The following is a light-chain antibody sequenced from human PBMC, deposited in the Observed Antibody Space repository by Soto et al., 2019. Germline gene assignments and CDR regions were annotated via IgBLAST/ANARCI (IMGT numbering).Light chain of an antibody. V-gene: IGLV1-40*01. CDR2: GFS. Sequence: QSVLTQPPSVSGAPGQRVTISCTGSNSNIGAVYAVHWYQQLPGTAPKLLISGFSNRPSGASDRFSASKSGTSASLAITGLQAADEVFYYCQCYDSGLSRVVFGGGTKVTVL. CDR3: QCYDSGLSRVV. CDR1: NSNIGAVYA. J-gene: IGLJ2*01.